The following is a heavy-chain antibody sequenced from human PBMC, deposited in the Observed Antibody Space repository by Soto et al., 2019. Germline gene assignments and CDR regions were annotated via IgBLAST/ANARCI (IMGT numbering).Heavy chain of an antibody. Sequence: SETLSLTCTVSGGSISSGGYYWSWIRQHPGKGLEWIGYIYYSGSTYYNPSPKSRVTISVDTSKNQFSLKLSSVTAADTAVYYCARALRFLGWLSGLGYYFDYWGQGTLVTVSS. J-gene: IGHJ4*02. CDR1: GGSISSGGYY. CDR2: IYYSGST. D-gene: IGHD3-3*01. CDR3: ARALRFLGWLSGLGYYFDY. V-gene: IGHV4-31*03.